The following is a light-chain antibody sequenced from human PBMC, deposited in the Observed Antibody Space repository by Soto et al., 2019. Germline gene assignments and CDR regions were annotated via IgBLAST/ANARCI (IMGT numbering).Light chain of an antibody. V-gene: IGKV3-20*01. CDR1: QSINSN. J-gene: IGKJ1*01. CDR3: QQYGSSGT. Sequence: QSPATLSVSTRDRPTLSCTASQSINSNLAWYQQRPGQAPRLLIYGASNRATGIPDRFSGSGSGTDFTLTISRLEPEDFAVYYCQQYGSSGTFGQGSKVDI. CDR2: GAS.